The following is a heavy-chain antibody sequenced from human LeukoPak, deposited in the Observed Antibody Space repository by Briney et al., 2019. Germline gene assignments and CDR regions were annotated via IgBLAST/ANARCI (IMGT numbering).Heavy chain of an antibody. V-gene: IGHV3-23*01. CDR3: ARGKDYYPMIDAFDI. CDR2: ISGSGGST. Sequence: GGSLRLSCAASGFTFSSYAMSWVRQAPGKGLEWVSAISGSGGSTYYADSVKGRFTISRDNSKNTLYLQMNSLRSDDTAVYYCARGKDYYPMIDAFDIWGQGTMVTVSS. D-gene: IGHD3-22*01. CDR1: GFTFSSYA. J-gene: IGHJ3*02.